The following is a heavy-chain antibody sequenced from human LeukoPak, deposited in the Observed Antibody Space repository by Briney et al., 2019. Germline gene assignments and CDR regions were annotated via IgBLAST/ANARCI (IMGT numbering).Heavy chain of an antibody. V-gene: IGHV3-74*01. J-gene: IGHJ4*02. CDR2: INTDGTVT. CDR3: ATKQWLAPPPDS. Sequence: GGSLRLSCAASGFTFTKYWMLWVPQAPGKGLESVSRINTDGTVTIYADSVKGRFTVSRDNADNTMFLQMNSVRDEDTAVYYCATKQWLAPPPDSWGQGTPVTVSS. D-gene: IGHD6-19*01. CDR1: GFTFTKYW.